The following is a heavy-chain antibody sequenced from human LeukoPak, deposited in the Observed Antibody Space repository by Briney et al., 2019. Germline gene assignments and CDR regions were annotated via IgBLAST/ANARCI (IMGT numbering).Heavy chain of an antibody. J-gene: IGHJ4*02. CDR3: AGPSSSGVSY. D-gene: IGHD3-10*01. CDR2: IRYDGTNK. CDR1: GFTFSAYG. Sequence: GGSLRLSCAASGFTFSAYGMHWVRQAPGKGLEWVAFIRYDGTNKYYADSVKGRFTISRDNSKNTVYVQMNSLRVEDTAVYCCAGPSSSGVSYWGEGTLVTVSS. V-gene: IGHV3-30*02.